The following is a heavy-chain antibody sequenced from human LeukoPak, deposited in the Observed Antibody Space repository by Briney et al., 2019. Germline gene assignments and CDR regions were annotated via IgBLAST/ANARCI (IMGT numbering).Heavy chain of an antibody. D-gene: IGHD4-23*01. CDR2: INHSGST. CDR1: GGSISSSSYY. J-gene: IGHJ4*02. Sequence: PSETLSLTCTVSGGSISSSSYYWGWIRQPPGKGLEWIGEINHSGSTNYNPSLKSRVTISVDTSKNQFSLKLSSVTAADTAVYYCARVSGSGLRWRFQRYYFDYWGQGTLVTVSS. CDR3: ARVSGSGLRWRFQRYYFDY. V-gene: IGHV4-39*07.